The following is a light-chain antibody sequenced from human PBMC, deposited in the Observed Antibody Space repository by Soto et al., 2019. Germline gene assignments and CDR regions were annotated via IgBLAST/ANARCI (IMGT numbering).Light chain of an antibody. CDR2: DGS. Sequence: EIVLTQSPATLSLSPGERATLSCRASQSISSYLAWYQQKPGQAPRLLIYDGSNRATAIPARFSGSGSETDFTLTISSLEPEDVASYYCQQRRSWPLTFGGGTKVEIK. J-gene: IGKJ4*01. CDR3: QQRRSWPLT. V-gene: IGKV3-11*01. CDR1: QSISSY.